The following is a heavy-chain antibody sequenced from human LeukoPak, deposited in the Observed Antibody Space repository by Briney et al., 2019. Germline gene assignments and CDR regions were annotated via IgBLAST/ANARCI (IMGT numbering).Heavy chain of an antibody. CDR1: GGSFSGYY. CDR2: INHSGST. D-gene: IGHD2-15*01. V-gene: IGHV4-34*01. J-gene: IGHJ4*02. CDR3: ARGGICSGGSCYRIFDY. Sequence: SSETLSLTCAVYGGSFSGYYWSWIRQPPGKGLEWIGEINHSGSTNYYPSLKSRVTISVDTSKNQFSLKLSSVTAADTAVYYCARGGICSGGSCYRIFDYWGQGTLVTVSS.